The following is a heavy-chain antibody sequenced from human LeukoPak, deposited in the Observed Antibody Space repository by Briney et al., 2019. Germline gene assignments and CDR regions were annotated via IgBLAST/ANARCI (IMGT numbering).Heavy chain of an antibody. CDR1: GYSISSGYY. CDR2: IYHSGST. V-gene: IGHV4-38-2*02. Sequence: SETLSLTCTVSGYSISSGYYWCCLRPPPGKGLEWIGSIYHSGSTYYNPSLKSRVTISVDTSKNQFSLQLSTVTAADTAVYYCARVGKWKLSAFDIWGQGTMVTVPS. D-gene: IGHD1-26*01. J-gene: IGHJ3*02. CDR3: ARVGKWKLSAFDI.